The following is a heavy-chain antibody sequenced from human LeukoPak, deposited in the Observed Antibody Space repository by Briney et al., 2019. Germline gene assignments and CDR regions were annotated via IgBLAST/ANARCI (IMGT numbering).Heavy chain of an antibody. V-gene: IGHV3-30-3*01. CDR1: GFTFSSYA. J-gene: IGHJ4*02. CDR3: AREVYDYVWGSYRPPCYFDY. CDR2: ISYDGSNK. D-gene: IGHD3-16*02. Sequence: GGSLRLSCAASGFTFSSYAMHWVRQAPGKGLEWVAVISYDGSNKYYADSVKGRFTISRDNSKNTLYLQMNSLRAEDTAVYYCAREVYDYVWGSYRPPCYFDYWGQGTLVTVSS.